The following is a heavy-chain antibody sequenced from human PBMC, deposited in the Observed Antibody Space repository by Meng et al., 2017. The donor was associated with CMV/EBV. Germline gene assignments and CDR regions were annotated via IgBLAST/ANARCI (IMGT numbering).Heavy chain of an antibody. D-gene: IGHD2-15*01. Sequence: GGSLRLSCAASGFTFSSYAMHWVRPAPGKGLEWVAVISYDGSNKYYADSVKGRFTISRDNSKNTLYLQMNSLRAEDTAVYYCARGVRTIQAAEYDYWGQGTLVTVSS. CDR1: GFTFSSYA. V-gene: IGHV3-30-3*01. CDR3: ARGVRTIQAAEYDY. J-gene: IGHJ4*02. CDR2: ISYDGSNK.